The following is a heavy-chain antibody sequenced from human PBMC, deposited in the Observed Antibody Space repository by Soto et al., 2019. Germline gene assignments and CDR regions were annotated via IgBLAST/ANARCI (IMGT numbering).Heavy chain of an antibody. J-gene: IGHJ4*02. CDR3: ARGRYGDY. V-gene: IGHV1-18*01. Sequence: QVHLVQSGAEVKKPGASVKVSCKGSGYAFTTYGITWARQAPGQGLEWKGWISAHNGNTNYAQKLQGRVTVTRDTSTSTAYMELRSLRSDDTAVYYCARGRYGDYWGQGALVTVSS. CDR2: ISAHNGNT. CDR1: GYAFTTYG. D-gene: IGHD1-1*01.